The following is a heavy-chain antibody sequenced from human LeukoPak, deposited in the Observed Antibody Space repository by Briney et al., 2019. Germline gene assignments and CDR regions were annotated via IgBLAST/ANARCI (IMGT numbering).Heavy chain of an antibody. J-gene: IGHJ6*03. Sequence: GGSLRLSCAASGFTFSSYWMIWVRQAPGKGLEWVANIKQDGSEKYYVDSVKGRFTISRDNAKNSMYLQMNSLRAEDTAVYYCARGVRYYGSGSWDPPAYYMDVWGKGTTVTVSS. CDR2: IKQDGSEK. CDR3: ARGVRYYGSGSWDPPAYYMDV. V-gene: IGHV3-7*01. CDR1: GFTFSSYW. D-gene: IGHD3-10*01.